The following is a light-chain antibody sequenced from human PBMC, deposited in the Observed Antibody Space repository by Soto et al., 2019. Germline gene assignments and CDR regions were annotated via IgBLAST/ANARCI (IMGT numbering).Light chain of an antibody. J-gene: IGLJ3*02. CDR3: AAWDDSLNGRV. CDR1: SSNIGSNT. V-gene: IGLV1-44*01. Sequence: QSALTQPPSASGTPGQRVTISCSGSSSNIGSNTVNWYQQLPGTAPKLLIFSNNKRPSGFPDRVSGSKSGTSASLAISGLKSEDEDDYYCAAWDDSLNGRVFGGGTKLTVL. CDR2: SNN.